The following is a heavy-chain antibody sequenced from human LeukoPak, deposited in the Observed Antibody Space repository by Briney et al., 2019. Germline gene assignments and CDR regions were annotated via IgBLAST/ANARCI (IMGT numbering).Heavy chain of an antibody. CDR1: GYAFPNYG. CDR2: ISAYNGNT. Sequence: ASVKVSCKASGYAFPNYGISWVRQAPGQGLEWMGWISAYNGNTNYAQKLQGRVTTTTDTSTSTAYMGLRSLRSDDTAVYYCARNHYYDILTGSVTYGMDVWGQGTTVTVSS. D-gene: IGHD3-9*01. CDR3: ARNHYYDILTGSVTYGMDV. V-gene: IGHV1-18*01. J-gene: IGHJ6*02.